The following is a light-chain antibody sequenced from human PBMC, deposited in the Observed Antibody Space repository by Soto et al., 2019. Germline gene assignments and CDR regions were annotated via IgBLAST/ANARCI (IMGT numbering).Light chain of an antibody. CDR2: WAS. Sequence: DIVMTQSPDSLAVSLGERATINCKSSQSVLYNSNNKNYLAWYQQKPGQPPKLLIYWASTRESGVPDRFSGGGSGTDFTLTISSLQAEDVAVYYCQQYYDTLYTFGQGTKLEIK. V-gene: IGKV4-1*01. CDR3: QQYYDTLYT. J-gene: IGKJ2*01. CDR1: QSVLYNSNNKNY.